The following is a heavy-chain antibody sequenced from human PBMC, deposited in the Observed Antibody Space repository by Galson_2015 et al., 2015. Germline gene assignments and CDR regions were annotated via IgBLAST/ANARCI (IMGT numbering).Heavy chain of an antibody. CDR1: GFTFSSYD. CDR3: ARVGRNRAGLVWKAAYHFDY. CDR2: ISGSGSTV. V-gene: IGHV3-48*03. D-gene: IGHD1-26*01. J-gene: IGHJ4*02. Sequence: SLRLSCAASGFTFSSYDINWVRQAPGKGLEWVSYISGSGSTVYYADSVKGRFTISRDNAKNSLYLQMNCLRAEDTAVYYCARVGRNRAGLVWKAAYHFDYWGQGTLVTVSS.